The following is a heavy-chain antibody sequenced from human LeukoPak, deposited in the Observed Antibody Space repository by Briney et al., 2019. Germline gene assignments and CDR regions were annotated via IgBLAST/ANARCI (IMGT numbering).Heavy chain of an antibody. J-gene: IGHJ2*01. D-gene: IGHD5-18*01. CDR3: AKGGFDTAMVTSWYFDV. CDR1: GFRFDSYA. CDR2: ISGTAGRA. V-gene: IGHV3-23*01. Sequence: PGGSLRLSCAASGFRFDSYAMNWVRQAPGGGLEWVSGISGTAGRAYYADSVKGRFTISGANSKSALYLQMNSLRGDDTAIYFCAKGGFDTAMVTSWYFDVWGRGTPVTVSS.